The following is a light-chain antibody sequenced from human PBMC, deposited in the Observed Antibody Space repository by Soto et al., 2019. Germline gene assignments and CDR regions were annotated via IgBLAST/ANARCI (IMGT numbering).Light chain of an antibody. CDR1: QSLLFNNEYNY. Sequence: DIVMTQSPLSLVVTAGEPASISCRSSQSLLFNNEYNYLDWFQQRPGQSPRRLIYQVSNRDSGVPDRFSGSGAGTDFTLKISRVEAEDVGVYYCMQGTHWPITFGQGTRLEIK. CDR3: MQGTHWPIT. V-gene: IGKV2-30*01. J-gene: IGKJ5*01. CDR2: QVS.